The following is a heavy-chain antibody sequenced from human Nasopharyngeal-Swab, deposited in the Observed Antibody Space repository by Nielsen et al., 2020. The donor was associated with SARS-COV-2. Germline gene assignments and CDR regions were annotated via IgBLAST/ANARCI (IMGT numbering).Heavy chain of an antibody. Sequence: SCAASGFTFSSYEMNWVRQAPGKGLEWVSYISSSGSTIYYADSVKGRFTISRDNAKNSLYLQMNSLRAEDTAVYYCARGCVLTGPSCYYYGMDVWGQGTTVTVSS. J-gene: IGHJ6*02. V-gene: IGHV3-48*03. CDR3: ARGCVLTGPSCYYYGMDV. D-gene: IGHD3-9*01. CDR2: ISSSGSTI. CDR1: GFTFSSYE.